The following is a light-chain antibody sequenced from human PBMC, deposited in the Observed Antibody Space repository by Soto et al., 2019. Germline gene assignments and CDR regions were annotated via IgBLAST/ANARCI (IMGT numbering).Light chain of an antibody. CDR2: GAS. J-gene: IGKJ2*01. CDR3: QQYKNRPPYT. Sequence: EIVLTQSPGSLSVSPGDRVTLSCRASQSVDINLAWYQQRAGQAPRLLVYGASTKATDMPGRFSGRGSGTEFTLTINNLQSEDFAVYYCQQYKNRPPYTFGQGTKVDIK. CDR1: QSVDIN. V-gene: IGKV3-15*01.